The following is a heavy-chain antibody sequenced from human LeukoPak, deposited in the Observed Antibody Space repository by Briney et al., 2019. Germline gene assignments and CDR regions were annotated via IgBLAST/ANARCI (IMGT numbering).Heavy chain of an antibody. Sequence: SETLSLTCAVYGGSFSGYYWSWVRQPPGKGLEWIGEINHSGSTNYNPSLRSRVTISVDTSKNQFSLKLSSVTTADTAVYYCARGSPLLRYFDWFRTTFDYWGQGTLVTVSS. D-gene: IGHD3-9*01. CDR3: ARGSPLLRYFDWFRTTFDY. V-gene: IGHV4-34*01. J-gene: IGHJ4*02. CDR1: GGSFSGYY. CDR2: INHSGST.